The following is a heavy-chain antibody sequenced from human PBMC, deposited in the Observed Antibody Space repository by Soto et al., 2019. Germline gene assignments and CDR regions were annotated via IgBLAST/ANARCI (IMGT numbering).Heavy chain of an antibody. CDR2: IKPDGSEK. CDR1: GCTFNTYW. CDR3: ARGDYYDTSGPFSDAFDI. V-gene: IGHV3-7*04. J-gene: IGHJ3*02. D-gene: IGHD3-22*01. Sequence: GGSLRLSCAASGCTFNTYWMSWVRQAPGKGLEWVANIKPDGSEKWYVDSVKGRFTISRDNAKNSLYLQMNSLRAEDTAVYFCARGDYYDTSGPFSDAFDIWGQGTMVTVSS.